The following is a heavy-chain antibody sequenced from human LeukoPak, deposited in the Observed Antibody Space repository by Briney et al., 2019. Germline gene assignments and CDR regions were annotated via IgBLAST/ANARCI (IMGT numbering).Heavy chain of an antibody. CDR3: AREGIAARYYYYGMDV. Sequence: SETLSLTCTVSGGSISSYYWSWIRQPPGKGLGWIGYIYYSGSTNYNPSLKSRVTISVDTSKNQFSLKLSSVTAADTAVYYCAREGIAARYYYYGMDVWGQGTTVTVSS. CDR1: GGSISSYY. J-gene: IGHJ6*02. CDR2: IYYSGST. D-gene: IGHD6-6*01. V-gene: IGHV4-59*01.